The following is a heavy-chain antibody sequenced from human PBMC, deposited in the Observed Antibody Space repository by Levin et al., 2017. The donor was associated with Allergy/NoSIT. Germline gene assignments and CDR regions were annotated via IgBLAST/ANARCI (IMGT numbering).Heavy chain of an antibody. CDR2: IYSGENT. CDR3: GSGLDS. D-gene: IGHD3-10*01. J-gene: IGHJ4*02. Sequence: GGSLRLSCSASGLDVSSNYMSWVRQAPGKGLEWVSFIYSGENTDYADSVKGRFTISRDISKNILYLQMNSLRSDDTALYYCGSGLDSWGRGTLVTVSS. CDR1: GLDVSSNY. V-gene: IGHV3-66*02.